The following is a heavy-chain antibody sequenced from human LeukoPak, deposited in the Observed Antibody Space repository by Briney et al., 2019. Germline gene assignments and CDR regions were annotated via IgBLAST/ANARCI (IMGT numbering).Heavy chain of an antibody. CDR2: ISGSGGST. CDR3: AKPIVGATRVGYFDY. V-gene: IGHV3-23*01. J-gene: IGHJ4*02. Sequence: HPGGSLRLSCAASGFTFSTYAMSWVRQAPGKGLEWVSTISGSGGSTYYADSVKGRFTISRDNSKNTLYLQMNSLRAEDTAVYYCAKPIVGATRVGYFDYWGQGTLVTVSS. CDR1: GFTFSTYA. D-gene: IGHD1-26*01.